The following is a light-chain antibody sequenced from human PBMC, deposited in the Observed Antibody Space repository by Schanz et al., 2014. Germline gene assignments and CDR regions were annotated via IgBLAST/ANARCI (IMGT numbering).Light chain of an antibody. CDR1: SSDVGGYKY. CDR3: SSYGGSNFVV. J-gene: IGLJ2*01. V-gene: IGLV2-8*01. Sequence: QSALTQPPSASGSPGQSITISCTGTSSDVGGYKYVSWYQPHPGKAPKLMIYEVSKRPSGVPDRFSGSKSGNTASLTVSGLQAEDEADYYCSSYGGSNFVVFGGGTKLTVL. CDR2: EVS.